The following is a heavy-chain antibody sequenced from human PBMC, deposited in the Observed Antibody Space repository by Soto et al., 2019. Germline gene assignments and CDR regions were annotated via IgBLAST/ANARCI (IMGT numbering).Heavy chain of an antibody. V-gene: IGHV4-59*08. J-gene: IGHJ4*02. D-gene: IGHD2-21*01. Sequence: SETLSLTCTVSGGSISSYYWSWIRQPPGKGLEWIGYIYYSGSTNYNPSLKSRVTISVDTSKNQFSLKLSSVTAADTAVYYCARLRSYCGGDCYSFGLDYWGQGTLVTVSS. CDR1: GGSISSYY. CDR2: IYYSGST. CDR3: ARLRSYCGGDCYSFGLDY.